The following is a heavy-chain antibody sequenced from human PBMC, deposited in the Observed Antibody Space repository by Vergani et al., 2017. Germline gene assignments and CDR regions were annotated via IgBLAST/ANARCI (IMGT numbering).Heavy chain of an antibody. CDR2: IRSKANRYAT. CDR3: AKFDTARVTRNVDY. Sequence: EVQLVESGGGLVKPGGSLKLSCAASGFTFSGSAMHWVRQASGKGLEWVGRIRSKANRYATAYAASEKGRFTISRDDSKSTAYLQMNSVKTEDTAVYYCAKFDTARVTRNVDYWGQGTLVTVSS. CDR1: GFTFSGSA. V-gene: IGHV3-73*01. J-gene: IGHJ4*02. D-gene: IGHD5-18*01.